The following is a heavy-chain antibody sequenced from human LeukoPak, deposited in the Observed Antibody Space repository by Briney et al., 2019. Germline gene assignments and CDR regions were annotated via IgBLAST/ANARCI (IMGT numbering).Heavy chain of an antibody. V-gene: IGHV1-3*01. J-gene: IGHJ4*02. Sequence: ASVKVSCKASGYTFTSYAMHWVRQAPGQRLEWMGWINAGNGNTKYSQKFQGRVTITRDTSASTAYMELSSLRSEDTAVYYCARVGSSWSGFDYWGQGTLVTVSS. CDR1: GYTFTSYA. CDR3: ARVGSSWSGFDY. D-gene: IGHD6-13*01. CDR2: INAGNGNT.